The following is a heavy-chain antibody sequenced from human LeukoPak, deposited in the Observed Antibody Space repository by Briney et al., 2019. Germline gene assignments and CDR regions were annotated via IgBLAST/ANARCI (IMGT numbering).Heavy chain of an antibody. CDR2: IYPGDSDT. D-gene: IGHD3-9*01. CDR3: ARQCYDILTGPNWFDS. J-gene: IGHJ5*01. V-gene: IGHV5-51*01. CDR1: GYSFTSYW. Sequence: GESLQISCKGSGYSFTSYWIGWVRQMPGKGLEWMGIIYPGDSDTRYSPSFQGQVTLSADKSISTAYLQWSDLKASDTAMYYCARQCYDILTGPNWFDSWGQGTLVTVSS.